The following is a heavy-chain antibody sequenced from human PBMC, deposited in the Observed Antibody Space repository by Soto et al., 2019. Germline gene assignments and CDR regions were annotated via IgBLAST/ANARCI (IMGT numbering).Heavy chain of an antibody. Sequence: EVQLLESGGGLVQPGGSLRLSCAASGFTFSSYAMSWVRQAPGKGLEWVSAISGSGGSTYYADSVKGRFTISRDNSKNTLDLQMSSLRAEDTAVYYCAKVSTLAAAGTLDFDYWGQGTLVTVSS. CDR3: AKVSTLAAAGTLDFDY. CDR2: ISGSGGST. CDR1: GFTFSSYA. V-gene: IGHV3-23*01. J-gene: IGHJ4*02. D-gene: IGHD6-13*01.